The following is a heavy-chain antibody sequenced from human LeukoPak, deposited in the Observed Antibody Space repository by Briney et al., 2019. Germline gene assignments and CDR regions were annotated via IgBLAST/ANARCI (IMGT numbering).Heavy chain of an antibody. V-gene: IGHV4-4*07. D-gene: IGHD2-15*01. J-gene: IGHJ5*02. CDR3: ARDRVVAADTAGFDP. CDR2: IYTSGST. Sequence: PSETLSLTCTVSGGSISSYYWSWIRQPAGKGLEWIGRIYTSGSTNYNPSLKSRVTISVDTSKNQFSLKLSSVTAADTAVYYCARDRVVAADTAGFDPWGQGTLVTVSS. CDR1: GGSISSYY.